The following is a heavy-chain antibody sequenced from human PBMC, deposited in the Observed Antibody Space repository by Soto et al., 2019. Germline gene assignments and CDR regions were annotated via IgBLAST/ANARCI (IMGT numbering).Heavy chain of an antibody. CDR3: ARMATYGTLNWFDP. Sequence: VASVKVSCKASGYTFGNNDISWVRQATGQGLEWMGWMNPNSGNTGYAQKFQGRVSMTRNTSITTAYLELSSLRSDDTAIYYCARMATYGTLNWFDPWGQGTLVTVSS. D-gene: IGHD2-21*01. V-gene: IGHV1-8*01. CDR2: MNPNSGNT. J-gene: IGHJ5*02. CDR1: GYTFGNND.